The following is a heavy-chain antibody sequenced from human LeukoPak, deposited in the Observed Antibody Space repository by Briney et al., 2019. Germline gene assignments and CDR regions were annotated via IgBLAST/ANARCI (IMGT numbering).Heavy chain of an antibody. CDR3: ARGGLWIYYFDY. Sequence: SQTLSLACTVSGGSISSGSYYWSWIRQPAGKGLEWIGRIYTSGRTYYNPSLKSRVTISVDTSKNQFSLKLSSVTAADTAVYYCARGGLWIYYFDYWGQGTLVTVSS. D-gene: IGHD5-18*01. CDR1: GGSISSGSYY. V-gene: IGHV4-61*02. J-gene: IGHJ4*02. CDR2: IYTSGRT.